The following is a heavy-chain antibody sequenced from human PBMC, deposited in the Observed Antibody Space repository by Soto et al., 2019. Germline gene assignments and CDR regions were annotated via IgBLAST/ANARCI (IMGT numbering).Heavy chain of an antibody. J-gene: IGHJ4*02. CDR1: GGSISSGGYY. CDR3: ARGLRSSGYYPYYFDY. Sequence: NPSETLSLTCTVSGGSISSGGYYWSWIRQHPGKGLEWIGYIYYSGSTYYNPSLKSRVTISVDTSKNQFSLKLSSVTAADTAVYYCARGLRSSGYYPYYFDYWGQGTLVTVSS. CDR2: IYYSGST. V-gene: IGHV4-31*03. D-gene: IGHD3-22*01.